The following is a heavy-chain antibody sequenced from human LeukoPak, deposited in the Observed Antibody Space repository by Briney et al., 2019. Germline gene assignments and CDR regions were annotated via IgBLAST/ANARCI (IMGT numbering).Heavy chain of an antibody. CDR2: TYYTGST. Sequence: SETLSLTCTVPGGSISSRSDYWGWIRQPPGKGLEWIGSTYYTGSTHYNPSLKSRVTISVDTSKNQFSLKLSSVTAADTAVYYCARRPGEYGGNDFDYWGQGTLVTVSS. J-gene: IGHJ4*02. CDR1: GGSISSRSDY. CDR3: ARRPGEYGGNDFDY. V-gene: IGHV4-39*01. D-gene: IGHD4/OR15-4a*01.